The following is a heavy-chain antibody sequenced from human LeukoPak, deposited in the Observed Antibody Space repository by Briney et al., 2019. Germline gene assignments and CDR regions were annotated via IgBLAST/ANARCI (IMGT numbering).Heavy chain of an antibody. CDR2: IYTSGST. J-gene: IGHJ4*02. V-gene: IGHV4-4*07. CDR3: ARRWYYGSGSYGHYYFDY. CDR1: GGSISSYY. Sequence: PSETLSLTCTVSGGSISSYYWSWIRQPAGKGLEWIGRIYTSGSTNYNPSLKSRVTMSVDTSKNQFSLKLSSVTAADTAVYYCARRWYYGSGSYGHYYFDYWGQGTLVTVSS. D-gene: IGHD3-10*01.